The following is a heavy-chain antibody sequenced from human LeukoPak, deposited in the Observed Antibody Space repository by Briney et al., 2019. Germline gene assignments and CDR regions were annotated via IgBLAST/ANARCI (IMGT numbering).Heavy chain of an antibody. CDR3: ARGFGYDFWSGPDDY. CDR1: GFTFSSYW. CDR2: IKQDGSEK. J-gene: IGHJ4*02. D-gene: IGHD3-3*01. V-gene: IGHV3-7*01. Sequence: GGSLRLSCAASGFTFSSYWMSWVCQAPGKRLEWVANIKQDGSEKYYVDSVKGRFTISRDNAKNSLYLQMNSLRAEDTAVYYCARGFGYDFWSGPDDYWGQGTLVTVSS.